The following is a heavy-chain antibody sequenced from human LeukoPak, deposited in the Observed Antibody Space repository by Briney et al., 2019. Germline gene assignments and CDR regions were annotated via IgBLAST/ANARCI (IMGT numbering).Heavy chain of an antibody. J-gene: IGHJ2*01. V-gene: IGHV3-23*01. CDR2: IRGGGGGT. CDR3: VKDNYADYASGGVDWYFDL. CDR1: GFTFSNLA. Sequence: GGSLRLSCAASGFTFSNLAMGWVRQAPGKGLAWVSRIRGGGGGTYYVDSVRGRFTISRDNSKNTLFLDMNNLRADDTAVYFCVKDNYADYASGGVDWYFDLWGRGTLVTASS. D-gene: IGHD4-17*01.